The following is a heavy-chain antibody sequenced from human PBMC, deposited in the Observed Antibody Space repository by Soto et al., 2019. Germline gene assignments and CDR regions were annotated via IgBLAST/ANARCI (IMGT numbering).Heavy chain of an antibody. CDR2: FDPEDGET. J-gene: IGHJ4*02. D-gene: IGHD3-10*01. CDR3: ATVDKISMVRGVIRFDY. CDR1: GYTFTSYG. V-gene: IGHV1-24*01. Sequence: GASVKVSCKASGYTFTSYGISWVRQAPGQGLEWMGGFDPEDGETIYAQKFQGRVTMTEDTSTDTAYMELSSLRSEDTAVYYCATVDKISMVRGVIRFDYWGQGTLVTVSS.